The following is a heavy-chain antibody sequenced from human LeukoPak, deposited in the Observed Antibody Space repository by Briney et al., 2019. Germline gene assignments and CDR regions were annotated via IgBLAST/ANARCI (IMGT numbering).Heavy chain of an antibody. CDR2: IYYSGST. CDR3: ARVGPQTSIDY. J-gene: IGHJ4*02. Sequence: SETLSLTCTVSGVSISSYYWSWIRQPPGKGLEWIGYIYYSGSTNYNPSLKSRVTISVDTSKNQFSLKLSSVTAADTAVYYCARVGPQTSIDYWGRGTLVTVSS. CDR1: GVSISSYY. V-gene: IGHV4-59*01.